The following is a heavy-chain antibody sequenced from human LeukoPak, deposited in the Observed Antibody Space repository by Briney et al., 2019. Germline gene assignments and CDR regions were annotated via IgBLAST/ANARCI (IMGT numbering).Heavy chain of an antibody. V-gene: IGHV4-34*01. CDR1: GGSFSGYY. J-gene: IGHJ4*02. D-gene: IGHD5-24*01. Sequence: PSETLSLTCAVYGGSFSGYYWSWIRQPPGKGLEWIGEINHSGSTNYNPSLKSRVTISVDTSKKQFSLKLSSVTAAGTAVYYCARGGRDGYHSWGQGTLVTVSS. CDR3: ARGGRDGYHS. CDR2: INHSGST.